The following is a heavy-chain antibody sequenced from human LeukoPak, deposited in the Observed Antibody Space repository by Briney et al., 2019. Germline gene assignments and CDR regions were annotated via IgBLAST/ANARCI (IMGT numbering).Heavy chain of an antibody. V-gene: IGHV1-69*04. CDR3: ARGADGDCSGGSCYLNY. J-gene: IGHJ4*02. Sequence: GASVKVSCKASGGTFSSYAISWVRQAPGQGVEWMGRIIPILGIANYAQKYQGRVTITADKSTSKAYMELSRLRSKDTAVYYCARGADGDCSGGSCYLNYWGQGTLVTVSS. CDR2: IIPILGIA. D-gene: IGHD2-15*01. CDR1: GGTFSSYA.